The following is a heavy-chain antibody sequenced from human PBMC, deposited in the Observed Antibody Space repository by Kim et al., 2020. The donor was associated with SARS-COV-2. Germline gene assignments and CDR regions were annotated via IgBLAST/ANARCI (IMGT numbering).Heavy chain of an antibody. CDR3: ASGSQVIVVVPAAP. Sequence: GGSLRLSCAASGFTFSRYAMHWVRQAPGKGLEYVSAISSNGGSTYYANSVKGRFTISRDNSKNTLYLQMGSLRAEDMAVYYCASGSQVIVVVPAAPWGQGTRVTGSP. D-gene: IGHD2-2*01. CDR2: ISSNGGST. V-gene: IGHV3-64*01. CDR1: GFTFSRYA. J-gene: IGHJ5*02.